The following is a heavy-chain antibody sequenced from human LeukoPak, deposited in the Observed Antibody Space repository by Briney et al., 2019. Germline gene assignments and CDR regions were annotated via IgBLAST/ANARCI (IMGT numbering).Heavy chain of an antibody. CDR1: GFSFSNAW. Sequence: GGSLRLSCAASGFSFSNAWMSWVRQAPGKGLEWVSYISSSSSTIYYADSVKGRFTISRDNAKNSLYLQMNSLRDEGTAVYFCARDWNYGDYWGQGTLVTVSS. J-gene: IGHJ4*02. CDR2: ISSSSSTI. D-gene: IGHD1-7*01. V-gene: IGHV3-48*02. CDR3: ARDWNYGDY.